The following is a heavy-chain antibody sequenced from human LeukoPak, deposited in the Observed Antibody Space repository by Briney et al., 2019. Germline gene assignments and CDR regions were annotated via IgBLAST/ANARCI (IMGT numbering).Heavy chain of an antibody. J-gene: IGHJ4*02. CDR1: GGSFSGYY. D-gene: IGHD1-14*01. CDR3: ARATGRVLDY. V-gene: IGHV4-34*01. Sequence: SETLSLTCAVYGGSFSGYYWSWIRQPPGKGLEWIGEINHSGNTNYNPSLKSRVTISVDTSKNQFSLKLSSVTAADTAVYYCARATGRVLDYWGQGTLVTVSS. CDR2: INHSGNT.